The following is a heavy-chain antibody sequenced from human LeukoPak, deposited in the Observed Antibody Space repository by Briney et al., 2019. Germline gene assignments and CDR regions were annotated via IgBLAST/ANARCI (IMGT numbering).Heavy chain of an antibody. Sequence: SETLSLTCTVSGGSISSYYWSWIRQPPGKGLEWIGYIYYSGSTNYTPSLNTRVTISVAPSNNQFSLKLSSVTAADTAVYYCARSNPIAAAGRFDYWGQGTLVTVSS. V-gene: IGHV4-59*01. D-gene: IGHD6-13*01. CDR2: IYYSGST. CDR1: GGSISSYY. J-gene: IGHJ4*02. CDR3: ARSNPIAAAGRFDY.